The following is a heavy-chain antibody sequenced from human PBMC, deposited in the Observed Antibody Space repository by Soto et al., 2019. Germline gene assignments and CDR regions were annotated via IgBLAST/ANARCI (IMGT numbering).Heavy chain of an antibody. D-gene: IGHD3-9*01. CDR1: GFTFSLSA. V-gene: IGHV3-23*01. CDR3: AKGPEYDILTGCDY. CDR2: ISGGGGST. Sequence: EVQLLESGGGFVQPGESLRLSCVASGFTFSLSAMSWVRQAPGRGLEWVSSISGGGGSTEYTDSVNGRFTISRDNSKDTVHLQMNSLRAEDTAVYYCAKGPEYDILTGCDYWGQGALVTVSS. J-gene: IGHJ4*02.